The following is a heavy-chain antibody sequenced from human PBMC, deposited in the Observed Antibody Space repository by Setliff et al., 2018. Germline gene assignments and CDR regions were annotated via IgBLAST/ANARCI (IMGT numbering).Heavy chain of an antibody. D-gene: IGHD3-22*01. Sequence: SETLSLTCAVSGAAISTYHWSWLRQPPGKGLEWIGYVSYGGSTKYNPSLGSRVPISLDAPKNQFSLKLTSVTAADTAVYYCARTGTTYYYSCMDVWGKGTTVTVSS. J-gene: IGHJ6*03. CDR1: GAAISTYH. V-gene: IGHV4-59*08. CDR3: ARTGTTYYYSCMDV. CDR2: VSYGGST.